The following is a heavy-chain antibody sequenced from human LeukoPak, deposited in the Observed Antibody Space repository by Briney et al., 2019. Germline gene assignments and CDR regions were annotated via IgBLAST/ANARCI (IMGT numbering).Heavy chain of an antibody. Sequence: SESLSLTCTVSGGSIRSYYWSWIRQPPGDGREWIGYIYFSRSTNYNPSLKSRVTISVDRSKNQFSLKLSSVAAADTAVYYCAGSYDTNFDYWGEGTLVTVSS. CDR2: IYFSRST. CDR3: AGSYDTNFDY. D-gene: IGHD3-3*01. CDR1: GGSIRSYY. J-gene: IGHJ4*02. V-gene: IGHV4-59*01.